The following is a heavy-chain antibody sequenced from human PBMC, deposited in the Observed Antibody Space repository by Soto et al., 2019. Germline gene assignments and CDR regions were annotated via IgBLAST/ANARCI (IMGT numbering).Heavy chain of an antibody. Sequence: GGSLRLSCAASGFTVSSYYMSWVRQAPGKGLEWVSISYSGGSTDYADSVKGRFTISRDNSKNTLHLQMNSLRAEDTAVYYCARESHYYESSGYVSYGMDVWGQGTTVTVSS. D-gene: IGHD3-22*01. CDR3: ARESHYYESSGYVSYGMDV. V-gene: IGHV3-53*01. J-gene: IGHJ6*02. CDR2: SYSGGST. CDR1: GFTVSSYY.